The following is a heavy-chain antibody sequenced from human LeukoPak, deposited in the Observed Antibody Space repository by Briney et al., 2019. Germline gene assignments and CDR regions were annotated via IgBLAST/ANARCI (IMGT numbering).Heavy chain of an antibody. Sequence: GSLRLSCAASGFTFSSYSMNWVRQAPGKGLEWIGYIYYTGSTNCNPSLRSRVTISVDSSKNQFSLKVNSVTAADTAVYYCARGDYFGSGLGDWGQGTLVTVSS. CDR1: GFTFSSYS. V-gene: IGHV4-59*01. CDR2: IYYTGST. J-gene: IGHJ4*02. CDR3: ARGDYFGSGLGD. D-gene: IGHD3-10*01.